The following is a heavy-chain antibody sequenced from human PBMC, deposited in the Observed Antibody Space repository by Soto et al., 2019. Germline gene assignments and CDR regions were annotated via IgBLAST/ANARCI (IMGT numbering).Heavy chain of an antibody. V-gene: IGHV1-46*01. J-gene: IGHJ4*02. CDR2: INPSGGST. Sequence: ASVKVSCKASGYTFTSYYMHWVRHAPGQGLEWMGIINPSGGSTSYAQKFQGRVTMTTDTSTSTAYMELRILRSDDTAVYYCAMEYSSSWPPXAXXDYSGQATLVTVXT. CDR3: AMEYSSSWPPXAXXDY. CDR1: GYTFTSYY. D-gene: IGHD6-13*01.